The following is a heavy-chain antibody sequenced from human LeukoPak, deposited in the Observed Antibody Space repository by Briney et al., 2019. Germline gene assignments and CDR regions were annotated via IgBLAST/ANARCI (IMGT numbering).Heavy chain of an antibody. D-gene: IGHD1-1*01. Sequence: GGSLRLSCAASRFRFSTFPMGWVRKPPGKGLEWVSGISAGGETTFYADSVRGRLTISRDNSKNTLYLQMNSLRADDTAVYYCAKSLLTTATGTGRAFDIWGQGTMVTVSS. CDR3: AKSLLTTATGTGRAFDI. CDR1: RFRFSTFP. J-gene: IGHJ3*02. V-gene: IGHV3-23*01. CDR2: ISAGGETT.